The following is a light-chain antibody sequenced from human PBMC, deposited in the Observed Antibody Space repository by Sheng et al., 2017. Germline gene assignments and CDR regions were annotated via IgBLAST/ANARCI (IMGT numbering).Light chain of an antibody. CDR2: DAS. Sequence: EMVLTQSPGTLSLSPGARATLSCRASQSVSSNYLAWYQQKSGRAPRLLIHDASTRAAGVPDRFSGSGSETDFTLNINGLEPEDLAVYYCQDYGTSPYTFGQGTRLEI. V-gene: IGKV3-20*01. CDR1: QSVSSNY. J-gene: IGKJ2*01. CDR3: QDYGTSPYT.